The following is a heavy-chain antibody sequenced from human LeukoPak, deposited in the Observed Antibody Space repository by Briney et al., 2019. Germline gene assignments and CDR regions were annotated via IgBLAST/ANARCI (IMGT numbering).Heavy chain of an antibody. V-gene: IGHV3-23*01. CDR3: AKGAYYDL. D-gene: IGHD3-22*01. Sequence: HPGGSLRLSCAASGFIFSSSGMSWVRQAPGKGLEWVSTISDNGGSTYYPDSVKGRFTISRDNSKNTLYLQMNSLRAEDTAVYYCAKGAYYDLWGQGTLVTVSS. J-gene: IGHJ4*02. CDR2: ISDNGGST. CDR1: GFIFSSSG.